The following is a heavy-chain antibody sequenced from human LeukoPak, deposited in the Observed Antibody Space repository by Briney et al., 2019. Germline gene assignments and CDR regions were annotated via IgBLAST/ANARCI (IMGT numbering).Heavy chain of an antibody. CDR1: GFTFSSYS. Sequence: GGSLRLSCAASGFTFSSYSMNWVRQAPGKGLEWVSSISSSSGYIYHADSMKGRFTISRDNAKNSLYLQMNSLRAEDTAVYYCARERDYYDSGGPYMDVWGKGTTVTVSS. CDR2: ISSSSGYI. D-gene: IGHD3-22*01. J-gene: IGHJ6*03. V-gene: IGHV3-21*01. CDR3: ARERDYYDSGGPYMDV.